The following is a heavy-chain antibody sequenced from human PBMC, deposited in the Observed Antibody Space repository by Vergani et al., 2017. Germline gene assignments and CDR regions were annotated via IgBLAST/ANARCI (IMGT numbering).Heavy chain of an antibody. CDR1: GFTFSSYW. CDR3: ERDXLPNYDFWGGYSYAYYYYYGMDV. Sequence: EVQLVESGGGLVQPGGSLRLSCAASGFTFSSYWMHWVRQAPGKGLVWVSRINSDGSSTSYADSVKGRFTISRDNAKNTLYLQMNSLRAEDTAVYYCERDXLPNYDFWGGYSYAYYYYYGMDVWGQGTMVTVS. CDR2: INSDGSST. J-gene: IGHJ6*02. D-gene: IGHD3-3*01. V-gene: IGHV3-74*01.